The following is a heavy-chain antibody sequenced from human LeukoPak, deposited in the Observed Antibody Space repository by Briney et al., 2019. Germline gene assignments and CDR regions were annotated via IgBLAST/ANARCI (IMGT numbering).Heavy chain of an antibody. V-gene: IGHV3-23*01. Sequence: GGSLRLSCAASGFTFSSYAMSWVRQAPGKGLEWVSAISGSGGSTYYADSVKGRFTISRDNSKNTLYLQMNSLRAEDTAVYYCAKDRNPYDSSGYEIDYWGQGTLVTVSS. CDR1: GFTFSSYA. D-gene: IGHD3-22*01. CDR3: AKDRNPYDSSGYEIDY. CDR2: ISGSGGST. J-gene: IGHJ4*02.